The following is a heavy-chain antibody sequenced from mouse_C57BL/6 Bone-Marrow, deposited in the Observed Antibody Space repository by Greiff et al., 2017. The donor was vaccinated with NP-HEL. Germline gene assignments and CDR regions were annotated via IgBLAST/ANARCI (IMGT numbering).Heavy chain of an antibody. J-gene: IGHJ4*01. D-gene: IGHD3-1*01. Sequence: VKLQESGAELVKPGASVKMSCKASGYTFTTYPIEWMKQNHGKSLEWIGNFHPYTDDTKYNEKFKGKATLTVEKSSSTVYLELSRVTSDDSAVYYCARRAPHYYAMDYWGQGTSVTVSS. CDR2: FHPYTDDT. V-gene: IGHV1-47*01. CDR1: GYTFTTYP. CDR3: ARRAPHYYAMDY.